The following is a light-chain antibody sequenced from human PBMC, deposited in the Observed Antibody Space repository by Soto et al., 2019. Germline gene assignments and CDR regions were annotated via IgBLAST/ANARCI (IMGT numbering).Light chain of an antibody. CDR2: GAS. CDR1: QSVSST. CDR3: QQYKDWPLT. Sequence: EIVMTQAPATLSVSPGGRATLSCRASQSVSSTLAWYQQKPGQAPRLLIYGASTRATGFPARFSGSGSGTEFTLTISSQQSADFAVYYCQQYKDWPLTFGGGTRVEI. J-gene: IGKJ4*01. V-gene: IGKV3-15*01.